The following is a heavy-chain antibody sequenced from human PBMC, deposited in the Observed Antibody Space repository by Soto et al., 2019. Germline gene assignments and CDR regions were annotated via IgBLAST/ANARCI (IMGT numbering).Heavy chain of an antibody. J-gene: IGHJ6*02. CDR3: ARSPNHYYYGFDV. CDR1: GGSVSSGDYF. Sequence: SETLSLTCTVSGGSVSSGDYFWSWLRQSPGKRLEWIAYIYYSGSTNYNPSLKSRATISVDTSKSQVSLTLTSMTAADAALYYCARSPNHYYYGFDVWGQGTAVTVSS. V-gene: IGHV4-61*08. CDR2: IYYSGST.